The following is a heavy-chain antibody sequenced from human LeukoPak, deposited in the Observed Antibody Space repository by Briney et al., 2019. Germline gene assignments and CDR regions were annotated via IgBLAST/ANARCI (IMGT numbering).Heavy chain of an antibody. CDR2: IKPDGSEK. Sequence: GGSLRLSCVASGFTLINYWMTWVRQAPGKGLEWVANIKPDGSEKYFLDSVRGRFTISRDNSKNTLYLQMNSLRAEDTAFYYCVKDTGLVRGVPDYWGQGTLVTVSS. CDR3: VKDTGLVRGVPDY. V-gene: IGHV3-7*05. D-gene: IGHD3-10*01. CDR1: GFTLINYW. J-gene: IGHJ4*02.